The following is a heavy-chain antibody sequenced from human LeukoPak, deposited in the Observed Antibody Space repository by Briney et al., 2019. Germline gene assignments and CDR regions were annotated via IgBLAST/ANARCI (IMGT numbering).Heavy chain of an antibody. V-gene: IGHV7-4-1*02. CDR3: ACNHEGNYAFDI. CDR2: INTNTGNP. CDR1: GYTFTSYA. Sequence: ASVKVTCKASGYTFTSYAVHWVRQAPGQRLEWMGWINTNTGNPTFAQGFTGRFVFSLDTSVSTAYLQISSLKAEDTAVYYCACNHEGNYAFDIWGQGTMVTVSS. D-gene: IGHD1-14*01. J-gene: IGHJ3*02.